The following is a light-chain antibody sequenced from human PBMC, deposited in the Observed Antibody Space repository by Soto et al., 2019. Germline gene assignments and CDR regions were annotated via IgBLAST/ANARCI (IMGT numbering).Light chain of an antibody. CDR1: QSVNTY. CDR3: QQTYRSPRT. V-gene: IGKV1-39*01. J-gene: IGKJ2*01. CDR2: AAS. Sequence: DIPMTQSPSSLSASVGDSVTITCRASQSVNTYLNWYQQMPGKAPDLLIYAASSLRSGVPSRFRGSGSGTDFTLTITNLQPEDFATYYCQQTYRSPRTFGRGTKLDIK.